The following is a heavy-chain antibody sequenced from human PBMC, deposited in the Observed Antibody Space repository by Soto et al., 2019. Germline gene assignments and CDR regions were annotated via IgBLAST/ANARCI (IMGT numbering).Heavy chain of an antibody. D-gene: IGHD3-10*01. J-gene: IGHJ6*02. V-gene: IGHV1-69*02. CDR2: IIPILDVS. Sequence: QLQLVQSGAEVKKPGSSVKVSCKASGGDFNSYTVSWVRQAPGQGPEWMGTIIPILDVSKNAQKFQGRVTITADKSTATVYMELRSLKSEDTAIYYCAQMWFGELWHGMDVWGQGTAVIVSS. CDR3: AQMWFGELWHGMDV. CDR1: GGDFNSYT.